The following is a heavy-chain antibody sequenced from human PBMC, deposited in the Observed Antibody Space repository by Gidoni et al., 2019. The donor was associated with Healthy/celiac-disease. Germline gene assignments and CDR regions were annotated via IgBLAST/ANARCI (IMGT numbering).Heavy chain of an antibody. CDR1: GGSISSGNYY. CDR2: IYYSGST. J-gene: IGHJ4*02. CDR3: ARSEFSQEGI. D-gene: IGHD1-20*01. Sequence: QVQLQESGPGLVKPSQTLSLTCTVSGGSISSGNYYWSWLRQPPGKGLEWIGSIYYSGSTYYNPSLKSRVTMSIDTSKNHFSLKLTSMTAADTAVYYCARSEFSQEGIWGLGTLVTVSS. V-gene: IGHV4-30-4*01.